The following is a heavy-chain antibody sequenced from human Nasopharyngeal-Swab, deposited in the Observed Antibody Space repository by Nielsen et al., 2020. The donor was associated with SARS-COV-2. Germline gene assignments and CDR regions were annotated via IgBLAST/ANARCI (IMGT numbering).Heavy chain of an antibody. D-gene: IGHD5-18*01. Sequence: GGSLRLSCAASGFTFSGSAMHWVHQASGKGLEWVGRIRSKANSYATAYAASVNGRFTISRDDSKNTAYLQMNSLKTEDTAVYYCTRHPAPTAMVDSYWFDPWGQGTLVTVSS. CDR3: TRHPAPTAMVDSYWFDP. J-gene: IGHJ5*02. V-gene: IGHV3-73*01. CDR2: IRSKANSYAT. CDR1: GFTFSGSA.